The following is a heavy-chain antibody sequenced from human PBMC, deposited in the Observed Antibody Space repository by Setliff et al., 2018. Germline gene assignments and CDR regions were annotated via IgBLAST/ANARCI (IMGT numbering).Heavy chain of an antibody. J-gene: IGHJ4*02. V-gene: IGHV3-21*01. CDR1: GFTFRSYS. Sequence: GGSLRLSCAASGFTFRSYSMTWVRQAPGEGLEWVSSISSSSSYIYYADSVKGRFTISRDNAKNSLYLQMNSLRAEDTAVYYCARDGDYYDSSGYYDYWGQGTVVTVSS. CDR3: ARDGDYYDSSGYYDY. CDR2: ISSSSSYI. D-gene: IGHD3-22*01.